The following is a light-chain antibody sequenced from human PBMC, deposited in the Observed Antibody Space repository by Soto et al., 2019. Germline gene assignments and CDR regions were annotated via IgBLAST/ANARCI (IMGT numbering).Light chain of an antibody. V-gene: IGKV3-20*01. CDR2: AAS. J-gene: IGKJ5*01. CDR1: QIVNNNY. Sequence: EIVLTHSPGTLSLSPGERATLSCRASQIVNNNYLAWYQQKPGQAPRLVIYAASSRATGVPDRFSGSGSGTDFTLTISRLEPEDFAVYYCQQYAKAPLTFGQGTRLEIK. CDR3: QQYAKAPLT.